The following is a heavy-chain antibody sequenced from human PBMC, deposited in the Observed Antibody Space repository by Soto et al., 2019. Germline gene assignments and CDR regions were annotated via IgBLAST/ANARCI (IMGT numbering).Heavy chain of an antibody. CDR1: GFTFSSYG. CDR3: AKVPGYMDV. V-gene: IGHV3-30*18. J-gene: IGHJ6*03. CDR2: ISYDGSNK. Sequence: QVQLVASGGGVVQPGRSLRLSCAASGFTFSSYGMHWVRQAPGKGLEWVAVISYDGSNKYYADSVKGRFTISRDNSKNTLYLQMNSLRAEDTAVYYCAKVPGYMDVWGKGTTVTVSS.